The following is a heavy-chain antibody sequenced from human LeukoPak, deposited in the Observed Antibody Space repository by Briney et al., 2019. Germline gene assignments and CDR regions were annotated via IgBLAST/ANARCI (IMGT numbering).Heavy chain of an antibody. Sequence: TPSETLSLTCAVYGGSFSGYYWSWIRQPPGKGLEWIGEINHSGSTNYNPSLKSRVTISVDTSKNQFSLKLSSVTAADTAVYYCARPRNRYSSSGYWDYWGQGTLVTVSS. D-gene: IGHD3-22*01. CDR2: INHSGST. CDR1: GGSFSGYY. CDR3: ARPRNRYSSSGYWDY. J-gene: IGHJ4*02. V-gene: IGHV4-34*01.